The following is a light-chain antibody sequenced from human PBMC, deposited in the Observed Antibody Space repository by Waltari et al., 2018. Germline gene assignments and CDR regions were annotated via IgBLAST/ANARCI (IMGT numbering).Light chain of an antibody. Sequence: DIVMTQSPDSLAVSLGEKATINCKSSQSVFHRSYTKNYLAWYQQKPGQPTHLLIYWASTRESGVPDRFSGSEYGTDFTLTSSSLQAEDVAVYYCQQYFSAPWTFGQGTRVEIK. CDR1: QSVFHRSYTKNY. CDR3: QQYFSAPWT. V-gene: IGKV4-1*01. J-gene: IGKJ1*01. CDR2: WAS.